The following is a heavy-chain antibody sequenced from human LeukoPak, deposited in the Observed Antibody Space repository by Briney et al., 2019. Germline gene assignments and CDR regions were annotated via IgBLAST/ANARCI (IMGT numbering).Heavy chain of an antibody. Sequence: SETLSLTCTVSGGSISSYYWSWLRQPPGKGLEWIGYIYYSGSTNYNPSLKSRVTISVDTSKNQFSLKLSSVTAADTAVYYCARDGSSWAGGWFDPWGQGTLVTVSS. J-gene: IGHJ5*02. D-gene: IGHD6-13*01. CDR2: IYYSGST. CDR1: GGSISSYY. CDR3: ARDGSSWAGGWFDP. V-gene: IGHV4-59*01.